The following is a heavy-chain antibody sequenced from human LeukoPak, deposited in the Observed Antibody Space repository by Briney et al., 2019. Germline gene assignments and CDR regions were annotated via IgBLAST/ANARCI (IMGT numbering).Heavy chain of an antibody. CDR2: INPNSGGT. CDR1: GYTFTGYY. V-gene: IGHV1-2*02. D-gene: IGHD3-22*01. CDR3: AREGYDSSGIDY. Sequence: VSVKVSCKASGYTFTGYYMHWVRQAPGQGHEWMGWINPNSGGTNYAQKFQGRVTMTRDTSISTAYMELSRLRSDDTAVYYCAREGYDSSGIDYWGQGTLVTVSS. J-gene: IGHJ4*02.